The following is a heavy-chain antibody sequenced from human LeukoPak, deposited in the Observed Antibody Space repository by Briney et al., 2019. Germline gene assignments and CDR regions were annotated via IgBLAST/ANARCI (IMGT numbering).Heavy chain of an antibody. J-gene: IGHJ4*02. D-gene: IGHD6-6*01. CDR3: ARDLAYSSSAFDY. Sequence: GGSLRLSCAASGFTFSSYAMHWVRQAPGKGLEWVAVISYDGSNKYYADSVKGRFTISRDNSKNTLYLQMNSLRAEDTAVYYCARDLAYSSSAFDYWGQGTLVTVSS. CDR2: ISYDGSNK. CDR1: GFTFSSYA. V-gene: IGHV3-30*04.